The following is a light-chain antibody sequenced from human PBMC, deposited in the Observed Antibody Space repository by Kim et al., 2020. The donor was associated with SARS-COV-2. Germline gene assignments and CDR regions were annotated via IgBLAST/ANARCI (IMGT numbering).Light chain of an antibody. CDR3: NSRDSNDKGV. J-gene: IGLJ2*01. Sequence: SSELTQDPAVSVALGQTVRITCQGDSLRSYYATWYQQKPGQAPIVVIYGKNNRPSGIPDRFSGSSSGNTASLTITGTQAGDEADYYCNSRDSNDKGVFG. CDR2: GKN. V-gene: IGLV3-19*01. CDR1: SLRSYY.